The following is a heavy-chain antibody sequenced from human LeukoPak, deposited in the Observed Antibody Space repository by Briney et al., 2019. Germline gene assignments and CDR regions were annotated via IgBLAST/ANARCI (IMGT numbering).Heavy chain of an antibody. CDR2: IFQSGNT. D-gene: IGHD3-3*01. CDR3: ASGNYDDYFDY. Sequence: PSETLSLTCAVSGPSSTSVYYWAWIRQPPGKGLEWVGSIFQSGNTYYTPSLKTRVSISMDKSENHVSLRLTSVTAADTATYYCASGNYDDYFDYWGQGAPVIVSS. CDR1: GPSSTSVYY. V-gene: IGHV4-38-2*01. J-gene: IGHJ4*02.